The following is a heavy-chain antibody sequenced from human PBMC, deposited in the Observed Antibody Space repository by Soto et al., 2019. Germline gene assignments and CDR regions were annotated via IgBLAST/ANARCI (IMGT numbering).Heavy chain of an antibody. J-gene: IGHJ3*02. Sequence: EVQLVESGGGLVQPGESLRLSCAASGFTLSGYWMTWIRQAPGKGLDWVANINQDGSEDHYVDSVKGRFTISRDNAQNSLYLQMNSLRVEDTDVYSRLITTSALGIWGPGTMVTVSS. CDR1: GFTLSGYW. CDR3: LITTSALGI. D-gene: IGHD3-22*01. CDR2: INQDGSED. V-gene: IGHV3-7*01.